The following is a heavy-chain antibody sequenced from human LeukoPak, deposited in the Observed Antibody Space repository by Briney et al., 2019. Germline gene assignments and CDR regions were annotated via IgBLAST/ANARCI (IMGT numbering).Heavy chain of an antibody. CDR2: IIPILGIA. CDR3: AIEYSSSWFFDY. V-gene: IGHV1-69*04. D-gene: IGHD6-13*01. J-gene: IGHJ4*02. Sequence: GASVKVSCKASGGTFSSYAISWVRQAPGQGLEWMGRIIPILGIANYAQKFQGRVTITADKSTSTAYMELSSLRSEDTAVYYCAIEYSSSWFFDYWGQGTLVTVSS. CDR1: GGTFSSYA.